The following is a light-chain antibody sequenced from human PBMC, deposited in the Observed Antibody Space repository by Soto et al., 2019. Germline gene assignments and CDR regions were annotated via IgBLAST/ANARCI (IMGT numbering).Light chain of an antibody. CDR3: QQYYSLPRT. CDR2: WAS. V-gene: IGKV4-1*01. J-gene: IGKJ1*01. Sequence: DIVMTQSPDSLAVSLGERATINCKSSQSVLYTSNNKNYLAWYQQKPGQPPKLLIYWASTRESGVPDRFSGSGSGTGFTLTISSLQAEDVAVYYCQQYYSLPRTFGQGTKVEIK. CDR1: QSVLYTSNNKNY.